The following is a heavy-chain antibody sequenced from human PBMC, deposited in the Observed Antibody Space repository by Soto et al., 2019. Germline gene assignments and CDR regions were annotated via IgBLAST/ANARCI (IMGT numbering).Heavy chain of an antibody. D-gene: IGHD6-13*01. CDR2: INSDGSST. J-gene: IGHJ3*02. Sequence: PGGSLRLSCAASGCTCSSYWRHWVRQAPGKGLVGVSRINSDGSSTSSADSVKGRFTISRDNDKNALYLQMNSLRAEDTAVYYCARGYSSSWFPGDAFDIWGQGTMVTVSS. CDR3: ARGYSSSWFPGDAFDI. CDR1: GCTCSSYW. V-gene: IGHV3-74*01.